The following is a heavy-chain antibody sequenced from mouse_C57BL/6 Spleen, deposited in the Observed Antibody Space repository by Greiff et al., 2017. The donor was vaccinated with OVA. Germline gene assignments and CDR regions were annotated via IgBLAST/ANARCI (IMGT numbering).Heavy chain of an antibody. J-gene: IGHJ3*01. CDR2: ILPSIGRT. CDR3: ARSYYDYPAWFAY. D-gene: IGHD2-4*01. CDR1: DSEVFPIAY. Sequence: VQLQQSGSELGSPGSSVKLSCKDFDSEVFPIAYMSWVRQKPGHGFEWIGGILPSIGRTIYGEKFEDKATLDADTLSNTAYLELNSLTSEDSAIYYCARSYYDYPAWFAYWGQGTLVTVSA. V-gene: IGHV15-2*01.